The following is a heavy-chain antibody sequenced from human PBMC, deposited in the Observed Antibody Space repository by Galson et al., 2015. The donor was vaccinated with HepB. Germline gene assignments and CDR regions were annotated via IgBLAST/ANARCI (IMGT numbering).Heavy chain of an antibody. V-gene: IGHV3-30*18. CDR2: ISYDGSNK. J-gene: IGHJ4*02. CDR3: ADDHSSGWYVGY. D-gene: IGHD6-19*01. CDR1: GFTFSSYG. Sequence: SLRLSCAASGFTFSSYGMHWVRQAPGKGLEWVAVISYDGSNKYYADSVKGRFTISRDNSKNTLYLQMNSLRAEDTAVYYCADDHSSGWYVGYWGQGTLVTVSS.